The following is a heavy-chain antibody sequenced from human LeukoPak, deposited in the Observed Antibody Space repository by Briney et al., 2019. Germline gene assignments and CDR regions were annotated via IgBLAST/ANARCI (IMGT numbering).Heavy chain of an antibody. Sequence: TSETLSLTCTVSGGSISSSSYYWGWIRQPPGKGLEWIGSIYYSGSTYYNPSLKSRVTISVDTSKNQFSLKLSSVTAADTAVYYCASTGITYFQHWGQGTLVTVSS. J-gene: IGHJ1*01. V-gene: IGHV4-39*01. D-gene: IGHD2-8*02. CDR2: IYYSGST. CDR1: GGSISSSSYY. CDR3: ASTGITYFQH.